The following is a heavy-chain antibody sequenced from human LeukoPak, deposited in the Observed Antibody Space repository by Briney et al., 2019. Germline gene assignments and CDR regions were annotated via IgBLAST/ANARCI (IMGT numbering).Heavy chain of an antibody. D-gene: IGHD3-16*02. CDR1: GYTFTGYY. Sequence: GASVKVSCKASGYTFTGYYMHWVRQAPGQGLEWMGWINPNSGGTNYAQKFQGRVTMTRDTSISTAYMELSRLRSDDTGVYYCARDRVGGVIVTFPDYWGQGTLVTVSS. CDR2: INPNSGGT. CDR3: ARDRVGGVIVTFPDY. J-gene: IGHJ4*02. V-gene: IGHV1-2*02.